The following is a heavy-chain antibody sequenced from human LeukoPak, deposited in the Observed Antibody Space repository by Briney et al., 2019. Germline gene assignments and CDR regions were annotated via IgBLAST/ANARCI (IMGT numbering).Heavy chain of an antibody. CDR3: ARERPPYGDYGFFDY. CDR1: GGSISSYY. CDR2: IYTSGST. J-gene: IGHJ4*02. V-gene: IGHV4-4*07. Sequence: SETLSLTCTVSGGSISSYYWSWSRQPAGKGLEWIGRIYTSGSTNYNPSLKSRVTMSVDTSKNQFSLKLSSVTAADTAVYYCARERPPYGDYGFFDYWGQGTLVTVSS. D-gene: IGHD4-17*01.